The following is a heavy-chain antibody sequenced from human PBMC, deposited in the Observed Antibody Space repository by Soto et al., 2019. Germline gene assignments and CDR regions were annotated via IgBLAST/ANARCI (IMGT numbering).Heavy chain of an antibody. CDR2: ISSGSTYT. J-gene: IGHJ4*02. CDR1: GFTFSDFY. D-gene: IGHD5-12*01. CDR3: ARVLVAVTSAPIAH. V-gene: IGHV3-11*05. Sequence: QVPLVESGGGLVKPGGSLRLSCAASGFTFSDFYMTWMRQAPGKGLECISYISSGSTYTNYADSVRGRFTISRDDAKNSLYLQMNSLRAEDTAVYYCARVLVAVTSAPIAHWGQGTLVTFSS.